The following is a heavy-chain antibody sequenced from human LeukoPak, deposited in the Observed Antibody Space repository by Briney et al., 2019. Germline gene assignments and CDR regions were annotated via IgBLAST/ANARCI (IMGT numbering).Heavy chain of an antibody. V-gene: IGHV4-4*07. CDR2: IYTSGST. J-gene: IGHJ4*02. CDR3: ARGTYYYDSSGYYYFDY. D-gene: IGHD3-22*01. CDR1: GGSISSYY. Sequence: SETLSLTCTVSGGSISSYYWSWIRQPAGKGLEWIGRIYTSGSTNYNPSLKIRVTMSVDTSKNQSSLKLSSVTAADTAVYYCARGTYYYDSSGYYYFDYWGQGTLVTVSS.